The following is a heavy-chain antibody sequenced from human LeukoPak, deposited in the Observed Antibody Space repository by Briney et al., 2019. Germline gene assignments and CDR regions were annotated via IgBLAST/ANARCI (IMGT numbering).Heavy chain of an antibody. CDR1: GYTFTSYY. CDR2: INPSGGST. V-gene: IGHV1-46*01. Sequence: ASVKVSCKASGYTFTSYYMHWVRQAPGQGLEWMGIINPSGGSTSYAQKFQGRVTMTRDMSTSTVYMELSSLRSEDTAVYYCARGGRGIIAAAGTTGFDPWGQGTLGTVSS. CDR3: ARGGRGIIAAAGTTGFDP. D-gene: IGHD6-13*01. J-gene: IGHJ5*02.